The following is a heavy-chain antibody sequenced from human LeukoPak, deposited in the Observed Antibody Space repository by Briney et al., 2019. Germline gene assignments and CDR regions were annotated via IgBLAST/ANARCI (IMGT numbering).Heavy chain of an antibody. CDR1: GYTFTSYG. Sequence: ASVKVSCKASGYTFTSYGISWVRQAPGQGLEWMGWISAYNGNTNYAQKLQGRVTMTTDTSTSTAYMELRSLRSDDTAVYYCARDPNQIGYCSTTSCYRFDYWGQGTLVTVSS. J-gene: IGHJ4*02. D-gene: IGHD2-2*03. V-gene: IGHV1-18*01. CDR2: ISAYNGNT. CDR3: ARDPNQIGYCSTTSCYRFDY.